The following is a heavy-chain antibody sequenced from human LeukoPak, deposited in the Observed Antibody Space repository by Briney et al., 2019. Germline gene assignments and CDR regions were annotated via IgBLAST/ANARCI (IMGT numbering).Heavy chain of an antibody. Sequence: SETLSLTCTVSDGSISGSYWNWIRQPPGKGLERIGNIYYSGRTNYNPSLKSRVTISVDTSKNQVSLKLTSVTAADTAVYYCARHSGTYKDYWGQGTLVTVSS. J-gene: IGHJ4*02. CDR1: DGSISGSY. V-gene: IGHV4-59*08. D-gene: IGHD1-26*01. CDR3: ARHSGTYKDY. CDR2: IYYSGRT.